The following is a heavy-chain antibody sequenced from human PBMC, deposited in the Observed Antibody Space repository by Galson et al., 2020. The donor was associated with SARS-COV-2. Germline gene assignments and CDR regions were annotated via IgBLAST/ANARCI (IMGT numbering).Heavy chain of an antibody. Sequence: GESLKISCASSGFTVSSNYMSWVRQAPGRGLEWVSILNSAGTSYYADSVKGRFTISRDSSENRLYLHMNSLRAEDTAVYYCARGGYSSGWYPPYCGHGTLVTVSS. D-gene: IGHD6-19*01. CDR1: GFTVSSNY. V-gene: IGHV3-53*01. CDR3: ARGGYSSGWYPPY. J-gene: IGHJ4*01. CDR2: LNSAGTS.